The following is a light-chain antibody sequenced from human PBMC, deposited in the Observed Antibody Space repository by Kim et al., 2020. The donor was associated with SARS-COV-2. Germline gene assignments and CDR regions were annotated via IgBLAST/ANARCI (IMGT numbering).Light chain of an antibody. J-gene: IGKJ3*01. CDR1: QGISNY. CDR3: QKYNSAPPLFT. V-gene: IGKV1-27*01. Sequence: GGDRVTITCRASQGISNYLAWYQQKPGKVPKLLIYAASTLQSGVPSRFSGSGSGTDFTLTISSLQPEDVATYYCQKYNSAPPLFTFGPGTKVDIK. CDR2: AAS.